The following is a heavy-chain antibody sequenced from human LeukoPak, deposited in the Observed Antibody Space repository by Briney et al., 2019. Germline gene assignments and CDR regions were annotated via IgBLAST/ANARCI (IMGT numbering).Heavy chain of an antibody. CDR1: GFTFSNYG. J-gene: IGHJ5*02. CDR3: AKDWGSSGWYNWFDP. Sequence: GGSLRLSCAASGFTFSNYGMHWVRQAPGKGLEWVAVISYDGSNKYYADSVKGRFTISRDNSKNTLYLQMNSLRAEDTAVYYCAKDWGSSGWYNWFDPWGQGTLVTVSS. V-gene: IGHV3-30*18. CDR2: ISYDGSNK. D-gene: IGHD6-19*01.